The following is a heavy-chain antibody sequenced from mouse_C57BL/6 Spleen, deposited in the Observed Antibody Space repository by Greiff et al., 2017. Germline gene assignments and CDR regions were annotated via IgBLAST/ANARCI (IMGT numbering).Heavy chain of an antibody. J-gene: IGHJ2*01. CDR3: AREGKKEFDY. CDR2: IYPGDGDT. V-gene: IGHV1-82*01. Sequence: QVQLKESGPELVKPGASVKISCKASGYAFSSSWMNWVKQRPGKGLEWIGRIYPGDGDTNYNGKFKGKATLTADKSSSTAYMQLSSLTSEDSAVYFCAREGKKEFDYWGQGTTLTVSS. CDR1: GYAFSSSW.